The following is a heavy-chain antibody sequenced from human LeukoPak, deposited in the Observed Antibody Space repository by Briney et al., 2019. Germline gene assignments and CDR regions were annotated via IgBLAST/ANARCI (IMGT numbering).Heavy chain of an antibody. CDR3: ARVVAPYYYDSSGTYYFDY. Sequence: PGGSLRLSCAASGFTFSSYWMSWVRQAPGKGLEWVANIKQDGSEKYYVDSVKGRFTISRDNAKNSLYLQMNSLRAEDTAVYYCARVVAPYYYDSSGTYYFDYWGQGTLVTVSS. J-gene: IGHJ4*02. D-gene: IGHD3-22*01. CDR1: GFTFSSYW. V-gene: IGHV3-7*03. CDR2: IKQDGSEK.